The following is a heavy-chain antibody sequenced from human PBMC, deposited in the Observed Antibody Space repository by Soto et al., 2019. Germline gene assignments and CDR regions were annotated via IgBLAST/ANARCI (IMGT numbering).Heavy chain of an antibody. CDR1: SDSMSSFY. CDR2: IYYTGST. Sequence: SETLSLTCIVSSDSMSSFYWSWIRQPPGKGLEWIGYIYYTGSTNYNPSLKSRVTISVDTSKNQFSLKLSSVTAADTAVYYCARVHYYYDSSGYHALFDYWGQGTLVTVPS. J-gene: IGHJ4*02. V-gene: IGHV4-59*01. CDR3: ARVHYYYDSSGYHALFDY. D-gene: IGHD3-22*01.